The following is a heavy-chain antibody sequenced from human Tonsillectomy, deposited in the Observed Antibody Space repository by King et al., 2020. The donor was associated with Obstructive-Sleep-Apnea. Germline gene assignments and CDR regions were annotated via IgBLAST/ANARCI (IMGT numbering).Heavy chain of an antibody. Sequence: QVQLQESGPGLVKPSQTLSLTCTVSGASISGGGYYWSWIRQSPRKGLEWIGYIYFSGSTYYNPSLKSRTTISLDTSKNQFSLNLTSVTAADTAVYYCARDRGHMGYDSFEYWGQGSLVTVSS. CDR2: IYFSGST. D-gene: IGHD5-12*01. CDR3: ARDRGHMGYDSFEY. CDR1: GASISGGGYY. V-gene: IGHV4-31*03. J-gene: IGHJ4*02.